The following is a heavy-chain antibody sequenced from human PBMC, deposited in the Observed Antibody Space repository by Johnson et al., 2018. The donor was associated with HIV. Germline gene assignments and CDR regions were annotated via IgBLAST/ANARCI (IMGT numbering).Heavy chain of an antibody. CDR3: AREEGNYSWTRGDAFDI. Sequence: QMQLVESGGGLVRPGGSLRLSCAASGFTFSDYYMTWIRQAPGKGLECVSYISSSGRTIYYADSVKGRFTISRDNAKNSLYLQMNSLSAEDTAVYYCAREEGNYSWTRGDAFDIWGQGTMVTVSS. CDR1: GFTFSDYY. CDR2: ISSSGRTI. V-gene: IGHV3-11*04. D-gene: IGHD1-26*01. J-gene: IGHJ3*02.